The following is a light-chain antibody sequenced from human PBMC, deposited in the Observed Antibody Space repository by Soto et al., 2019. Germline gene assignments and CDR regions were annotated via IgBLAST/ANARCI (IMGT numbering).Light chain of an antibody. CDR2: GAS. V-gene: IGKV3-20*01. CDR3: QQYGSSRFT. J-gene: IGKJ3*01. CDR1: QSISSSY. Sequence: EIVLTQSPGTLSLSPGERATLSCRASQSISSSYLAWYQQKPGQAPRLLVYGASSRATGIPDRFSGSGSGTDFTLTISRLEPEEFAVYYCQQYGSSRFTFGPGTNVDI.